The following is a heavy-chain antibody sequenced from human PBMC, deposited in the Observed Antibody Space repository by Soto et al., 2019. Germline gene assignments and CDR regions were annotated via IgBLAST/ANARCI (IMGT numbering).Heavy chain of an antibody. CDR2: MSSDGGNT. CDR1: GFTFSDYT. CDR3: ARDCGDGYYYFDL. V-gene: IGHV3-30-3*01. D-gene: IGHD5-12*01. Sequence: QVQLVESGGGVVQPGRSLRLSCAASGFTFSDYTMHWVRQAPGKELEWVALMSSDGGNTHYTDSVKGRFTISRDNSKNTLYLQMDSLRPEDTTVYYCARDCGDGYYYFDLWGQGTLVTVSS. J-gene: IGHJ4*02.